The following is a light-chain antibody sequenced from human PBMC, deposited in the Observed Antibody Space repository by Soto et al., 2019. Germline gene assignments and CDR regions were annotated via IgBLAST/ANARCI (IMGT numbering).Light chain of an antibody. V-gene: IGKV1-5*01. CDR1: QGVSSW. Sequence: DIQMTQSPSTLSASVGDRVTITCRASQGVSSWLAWYQQKPGKATKLLIYDASSLESGVPPRFSGSGSGTEFTLTIGSLQPDDFATYYCQQYNSDSRTFGQGTKVEIK. CDR3: QQYNSDSRT. CDR2: DAS. J-gene: IGKJ1*01.